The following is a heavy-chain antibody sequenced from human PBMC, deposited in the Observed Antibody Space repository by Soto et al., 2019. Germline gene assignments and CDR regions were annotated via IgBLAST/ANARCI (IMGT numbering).Heavy chain of an antibody. Sequence: QVQLEESGGGVVQPGRSLRLSCAASGFIFSDYGMYWVRQAPDKGLEWVALIWSDGSNKGYADSVKGRFTISRDNSKNTLYLQMDSLRAEDTAVYYCARGRGVSGTYSPLFWGQGTLVTVSS. J-gene: IGHJ4*02. D-gene: IGHD1-26*01. V-gene: IGHV3-33*01. CDR2: IWSDGSNK. CDR1: GFIFSDYG. CDR3: ARGRGVSGTYSPLF.